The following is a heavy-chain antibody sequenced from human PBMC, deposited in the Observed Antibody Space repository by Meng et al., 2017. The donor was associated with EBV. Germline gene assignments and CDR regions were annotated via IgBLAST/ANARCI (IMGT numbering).Heavy chain of an antibody. CDR3: ARGDYTNYPRWFDP. CDR1: GGSVNNESYY. D-gene: IGHD4-11*01. Sequence: QVQLQESGPGLAKPSETLSLTCTVSGGSVNNESYYWGWIRQPPGKGLEYMGYIYYTGSTNYNSSLKSRVTISLDKSKNQFSLKLTSLTAADTAIYYCARGDYTNYPRWFDPWDQGTLVTVSS. CDR2: IYYTGST. V-gene: IGHV4-61*01. J-gene: IGHJ5*02.